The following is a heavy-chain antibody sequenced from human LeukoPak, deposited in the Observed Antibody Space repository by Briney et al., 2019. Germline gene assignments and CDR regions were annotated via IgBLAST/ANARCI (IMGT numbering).Heavy chain of an antibody. CDR3: ARASGSSWGTIDY. Sequence: GGSLRLSCAASGFTVSSNYMSWVRQAPGKGLEWVSVIYSGGSTYYADSVKGRFTISRDNSKNTLYLQMNSLRAEDTAVYYCARASGSSWGTIDYWGQGTLVTVSS. CDR1: GFTVSSNY. CDR2: IYSGGST. D-gene: IGHD6-13*01. J-gene: IGHJ4*02. V-gene: IGHV3-53*01.